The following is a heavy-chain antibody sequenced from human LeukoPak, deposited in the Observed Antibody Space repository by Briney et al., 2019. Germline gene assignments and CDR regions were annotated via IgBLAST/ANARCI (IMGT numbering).Heavy chain of an antibody. CDR3: AKTGTYYYDSSGLFRGYYFDY. D-gene: IGHD3-22*01. Sequence: GGSLRLSCAASGFTFSSYGMSWVRQAPGKGLEWVSAISGRSGSTYYADSVKGRFTISRDNSKNTLYLQMNSLRAEDTAVYYCAKTGTYYYDSSGLFRGYYFDYWGQGTLVTVSS. J-gene: IGHJ4*02. V-gene: IGHV3-23*01. CDR2: ISGRSGST. CDR1: GFTFSSYG.